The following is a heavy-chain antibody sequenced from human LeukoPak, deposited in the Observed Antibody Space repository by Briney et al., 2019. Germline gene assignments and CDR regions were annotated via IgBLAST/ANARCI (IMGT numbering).Heavy chain of an antibody. J-gene: IGHJ5*02. V-gene: IGHV1-8*01. CDR2: MNPNSGNT. D-gene: IGHD3-10*01. Sequence: ASVKVSCXASGYTFTIYDINWVRQANGQGLEWMAWMNPNSGNTGYAQKFQGRVTMTRNTSISTAYMELSSLRSEDTAVYYCARVVRGVNWFDPWGQGTLVTVSS. CDR1: GYTFTIYD. CDR3: ARVVRGVNWFDP.